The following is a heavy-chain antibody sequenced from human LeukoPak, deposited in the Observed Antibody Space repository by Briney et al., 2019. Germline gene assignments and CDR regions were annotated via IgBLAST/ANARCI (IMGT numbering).Heavy chain of an antibody. Sequence: PSETLSLTCTVSGGSISGGFYYWSWIRQPAGKGLEWIGRIYSSGSTNYNPSLKSRVTISVDTSKNQFSLNLSPVTAADTAVYYCASTISSGGAFDIWGQGTVVTVSS. V-gene: IGHV4-61*02. D-gene: IGHD3-22*01. J-gene: IGHJ3*02. CDR2: IYSSGST. CDR1: GGSISGGFYY. CDR3: ASTISSGGAFDI.